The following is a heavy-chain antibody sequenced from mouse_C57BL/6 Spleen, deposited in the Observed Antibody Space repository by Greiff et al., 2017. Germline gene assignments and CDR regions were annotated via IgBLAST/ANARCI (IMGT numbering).Heavy chain of an antibody. CDR2: IDPSDSYT. CDR1: GYTFTSYW. J-gene: IGHJ2*01. D-gene: IGHD1-1*01. Sequence: VQLQQPGAELVMPGASVTLSCKASGYTFTSYWMHWVKQRPGQGLEWIGEIDPSDSYTNYNQKFKGKSTLTVDKSSSTAYMQLSSLTSEDSAVYYGARAGNTTVADFDYWGQGTTLTVSS. CDR3: ARAGNTTVADFDY. V-gene: IGHV1-69*01.